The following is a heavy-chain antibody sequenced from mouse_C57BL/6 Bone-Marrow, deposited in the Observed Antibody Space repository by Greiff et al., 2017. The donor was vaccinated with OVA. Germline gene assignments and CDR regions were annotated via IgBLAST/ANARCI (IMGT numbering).Heavy chain of an antibody. CDR1: GYTFTSYW. V-gene: IGHV1-52*01. CDR2: IDPSDSET. D-gene: IGHD3-2*02. J-gene: IGHJ2*01. Sequence: VKLQQPGAELVRPGSSVKLSCKASGYTFTSYWMHWVKQRPIQGLEWIGNIDPSDSETHYNQKFKDKATLTVDKSSSTAYMQLSSLTSEDSAVYYCARAVLRLPFDYWGQGTTLTVSS. CDR3: ARAVLRLPFDY.